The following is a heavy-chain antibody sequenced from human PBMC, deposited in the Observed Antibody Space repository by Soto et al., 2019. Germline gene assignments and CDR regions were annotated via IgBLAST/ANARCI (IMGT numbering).Heavy chain of an antibody. CDR2: IDLSGTKT. V-gene: IGHV3-23*03. D-gene: IGHD1-20*01. J-gene: IGHJ4*02. Sequence: GGSLRLSCAASGFSFSDYSINWVRQAPGKGLEWVTFIDLSGTKTYYRDSVKGRFTIFNDKSINTVYLQMNSLTVEDAAVYYCTKDRVPDGIYYFDYWGQGALVTVSS. CDR1: GFSFSDYS. CDR3: TKDRVPDGIYYFDY.